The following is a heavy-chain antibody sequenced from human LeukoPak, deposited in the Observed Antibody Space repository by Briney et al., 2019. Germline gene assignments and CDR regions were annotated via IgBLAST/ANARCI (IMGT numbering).Heavy chain of an antibody. CDR3: ARGVWLKTSYCFDF. V-gene: IGHV4-59*01. J-gene: IGHJ4*02. Sequence: PETLSLTCPVSGASLDKYFWGWVRPPPGKGLEWVGYMYSSGGSTYNPSLKSRVTMSIDPSRSQVSLRVSSVSAADTAVYYCARGVWLKTSYCFDFWGQGSLVTVSS. D-gene: IGHD5-24*01. CDR2: MYSSGGS. CDR1: GASLDKYF.